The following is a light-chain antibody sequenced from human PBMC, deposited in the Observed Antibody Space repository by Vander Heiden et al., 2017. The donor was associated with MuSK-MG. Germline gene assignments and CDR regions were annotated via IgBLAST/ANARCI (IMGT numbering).Light chain of an antibody. CDR2: KAS. Sequence: DIQMTQSPSTLSASVGDRVTITCRASQSISSWLAWYQQKPGKAPKLLIYKASSLESGVPSRFSGSGSGTEFTLTVSSLQPDDFATYYCQQDNTMQTFDQGTKVEIK. V-gene: IGKV1-5*03. J-gene: IGKJ1*01. CDR3: QQDNTMQT. CDR1: QSISSW.